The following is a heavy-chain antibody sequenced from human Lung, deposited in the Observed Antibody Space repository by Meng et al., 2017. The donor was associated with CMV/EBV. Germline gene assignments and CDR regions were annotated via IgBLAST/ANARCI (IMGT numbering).Heavy chain of an antibody. J-gene: IGHJ6*02. CDR2: SSSSGTYI. CDR3: ARDVSPRSSAYFAIYYFYAVDV. V-gene: IGHV3-21*01. CDR1: GCTFSSYS. D-gene: IGHD2-21*01. Sequence: GEVLKICWAAAGCTFSSYSMNWVRQAPGKGLEWVSSSSSSGTYIYYADSVKGRFTTSRDNAQNSLYLQMNSLRAEDAAVYYCARDVSPRSSAYFAIYYFYAVDVWGQGTTVXVSS.